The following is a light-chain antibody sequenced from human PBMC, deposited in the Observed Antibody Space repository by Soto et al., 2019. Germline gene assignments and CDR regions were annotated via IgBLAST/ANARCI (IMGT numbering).Light chain of an antibody. CDR2: GAA. J-gene: IGKJ1*01. CDR1: ESVDSNY. V-gene: IGKV3-20*01. CDR3: EQYSDSPPT. Sequence: EIVLTQSPGTLSLSPGERATLSCRATESVDSNYLAWYQQKPGQAPRLLIYGAASRATGTPDRVCGSGSGTEFILTISRLDPEDSAVYYCEQYSDSPPTFGQGTKVEIK.